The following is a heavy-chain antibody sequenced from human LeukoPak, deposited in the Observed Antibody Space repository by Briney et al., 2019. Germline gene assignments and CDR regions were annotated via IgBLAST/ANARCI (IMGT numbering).Heavy chain of an antibody. Sequence: GESLKIFCKGSGYTFTNYWIGWVRQMPGKGLEWMGIIYPGDSETRYSPSFQGQVTISADKSISTAYLQWSSLKASDTAMYYCARLRITFGAVINSGEYWGQGTLVTVSS. CDR1: GYTFTNYW. V-gene: IGHV5-51*01. CDR2: IYPGDSET. D-gene: IGHD3-16*01. CDR3: ARLRITFGAVINSGEY. J-gene: IGHJ4*02.